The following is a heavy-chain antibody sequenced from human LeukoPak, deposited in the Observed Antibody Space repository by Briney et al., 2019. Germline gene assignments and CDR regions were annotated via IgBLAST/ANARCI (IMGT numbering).Heavy chain of an antibody. V-gene: IGHV4-39*07. CDR3: ARDKGRSSDY. D-gene: IGHD6-6*01. J-gene: IGHJ4*02. CDR2: IYHSGST. Sequence: PSETLSLTCTVSGGSISSSSYYWGWIRQPPGKGLEWIGSIYHSGSTYYNPSLKSRVTISVDTSKNQFSLKLSSVTAADTAVYYCARDKGRSSDYWGQGTLVTVSS. CDR1: GGSISSSSYY.